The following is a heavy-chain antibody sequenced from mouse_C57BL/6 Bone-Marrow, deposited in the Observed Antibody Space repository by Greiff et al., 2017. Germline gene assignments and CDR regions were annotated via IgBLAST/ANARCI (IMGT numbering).Heavy chain of an antibody. J-gene: IGHJ4*01. CDR1: GYTFTSYW. CDR2: IDPSDSYT. Sequence: QVQLQQPGAELVMPGASVKLSCKASGYTFTSYWMHWVKQRPGQGLEWIGEIDPSDSYTNYNQKFKGKSTLTVDKSSSTAYMQLSRLTSEYSAVYYCASDGEITTLGARECYAMDYWGRGTSVTVSS. CDR3: ASDGEITTLGARECYAMDY. D-gene: IGHD1-1*01. V-gene: IGHV1-69*01.